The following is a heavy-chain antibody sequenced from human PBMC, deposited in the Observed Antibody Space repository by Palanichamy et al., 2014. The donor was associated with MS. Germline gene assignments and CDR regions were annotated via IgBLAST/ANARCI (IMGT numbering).Heavy chain of an antibody. J-gene: IGHJ6*02. D-gene: IGHD2-21*02. Sequence: QVQLQESGPGLVKPSETLSLTCTVSGGSISNYYWSWIRQPPGKGLEWIGYIYSRGSTNYNPSLKSRVTISVDTSKNQFSLEVRSVTTADTAVYYCARDQLVGDLRRIYHYYGMDVWGQGTTVTVSS. CDR2: IYSRGST. CDR1: GGSISNYY. V-gene: IGHV4-59*01. CDR3: ARDQLVGDLRRIYHYYGMDV.